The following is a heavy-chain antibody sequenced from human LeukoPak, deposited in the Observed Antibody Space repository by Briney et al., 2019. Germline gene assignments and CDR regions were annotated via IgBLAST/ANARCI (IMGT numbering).Heavy chain of an antibody. V-gene: IGHV3-15*01. CDR3: TTALGTYNSSWYHY. Sequence: PGGSLRLSCAASGFTFSNAWMSWVRQAPGKGLEWVGRIKSKTGGGTTDYAAPVKGRFTISRDDSKNTLYLQMNSLKTEDTAVYYCTTALGTYNSSWYHYWGQGTLVTVSS. D-gene: IGHD6-13*01. J-gene: IGHJ4*02. CDR1: GFTFSNAW. CDR2: IKSKTGGGTT.